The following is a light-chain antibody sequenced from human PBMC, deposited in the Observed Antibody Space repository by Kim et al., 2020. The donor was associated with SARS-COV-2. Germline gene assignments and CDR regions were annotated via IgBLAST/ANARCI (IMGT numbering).Light chain of an antibody. CDR3: NSRDSSGNHLV. J-gene: IGLJ2*01. CDR2: GKN. Sequence: ALGQTVRITCQGDSLRSYYARWYQQKPGQAPVLVIYGKNNRRSGIPDRFSGSSSGNTASLTIPGAPAEDEADYYCNSRDSSGNHLVFGGGTKMNVL. V-gene: IGLV3-19*01. CDR1: SLRSYY.